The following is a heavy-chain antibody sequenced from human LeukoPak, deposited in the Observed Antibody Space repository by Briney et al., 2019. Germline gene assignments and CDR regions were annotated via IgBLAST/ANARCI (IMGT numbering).Heavy chain of an antibody. CDR3: VRDGRGYCGSTSCRPFDS. Sequence: GGSLRLSCAASGFTFSTYTIHWVRQAPGKGLEWVAVISYDGSNKYYADSVKGRFTISRDNAKNSLYLQMNSLRVEDTAIYYCVRDGRGYCGSTSCRPFDSWGRGTLVTVSS. V-gene: IGHV3-30*04. CDR1: GFTFSTYT. CDR2: ISYDGSNK. J-gene: IGHJ4*02. D-gene: IGHD2-2*01.